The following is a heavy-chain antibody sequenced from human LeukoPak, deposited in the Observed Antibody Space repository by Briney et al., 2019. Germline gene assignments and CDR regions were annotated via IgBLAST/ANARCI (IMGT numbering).Heavy chain of an antibody. CDR2: INHSGST. CDR3: ARVPGKAVAGTRFDY. V-gene: IGHV4-34*01. CDR1: GGSFSGYY. J-gene: IGHJ4*02. Sequence: SETLSLTCAVYGGSFSGYYWSWIRQPPGKGLEWIGEINHSGSTNYNPSLKSRVTISVDTSKNQFSLKLSSVTAADTAVYYCARVPGKAVAGTRFDYWGQGTLVTVSS. D-gene: IGHD6-19*01.